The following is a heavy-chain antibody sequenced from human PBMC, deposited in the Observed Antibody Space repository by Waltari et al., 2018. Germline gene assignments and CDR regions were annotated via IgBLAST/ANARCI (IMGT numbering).Heavy chain of an antibody. CDR2: SNHSGST. CDR3: ARLNYDILTGYLY. V-gene: IGHV4-34*01. Sequence: QVQLQQWGAGLLKPSETLSLTFAVYGGSFSGYYCSWLRQPPGKGLEWIGESNHSGSTNYNPSLKSRVTISVDTSKNQFSLKLSSVTAADTAVYYCARLNYDILTGYLYWGQGTLVTVSS. J-gene: IGHJ4*02. CDR1: GGSFSGYY. D-gene: IGHD3-9*01.